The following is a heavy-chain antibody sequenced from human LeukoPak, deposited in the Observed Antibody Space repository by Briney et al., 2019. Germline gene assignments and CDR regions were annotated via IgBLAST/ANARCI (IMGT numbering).Heavy chain of an antibody. V-gene: IGHV1-2*02. CDR3: ARWGKYYYDSSGYYY. J-gene: IGHJ4*02. Sequence: SVKVSFTASGYTFTGYYMHWVRQAPGQGLEWMGWIHPNSGGTKYAQRFQGRVTVTRDTSISTVYMELSRLRSDDTAVYYCARWGKYYYDSSGYYYWGQGTLVSVSS. CDR1: GYTFTGYY. CDR2: IHPNSGGT. D-gene: IGHD3-22*01.